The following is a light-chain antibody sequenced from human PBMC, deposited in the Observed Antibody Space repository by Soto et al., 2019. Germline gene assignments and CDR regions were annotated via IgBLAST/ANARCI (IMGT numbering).Light chain of an antibody. CDR2: GNT. CDR3: QSFERSLSAWV. J-gene: IGLJ3*02. V-gene: IGLV1-40*01. CDR1: SSNIGAGYD. Sequence: QSVLTQPPSVSGAPGQRVTISCTGSSSNIGAGYDVHWYKQLPGTAPKLLIYGNTNRPSGVPDRFSGSKSDTSASLAITGLQAEDESDYYCQSFERSLSAWVFGGGTKLTVL.